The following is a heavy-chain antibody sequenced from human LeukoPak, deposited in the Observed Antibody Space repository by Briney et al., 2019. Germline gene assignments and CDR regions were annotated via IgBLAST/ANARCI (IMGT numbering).Heavy chain of an antibody. V-gene: IGHV4-34*01. CDR2: INHSGTT. J-gene: IGHJ4*02. CDR1: GGSFNGYY. Sequence: PSETLSLTCAVYGGSFNGYYWSWIRQPPGKGLEWIGEINHSGTTNYNPSLKSRVTISVDTSKNQFSLKLSSVTAADTAVYYCAFRRWYRGYYFDYWGQGTLVTVSS. D-gene: IGHD4-23*01. CDR3: AFRRWYRGYYFDY.